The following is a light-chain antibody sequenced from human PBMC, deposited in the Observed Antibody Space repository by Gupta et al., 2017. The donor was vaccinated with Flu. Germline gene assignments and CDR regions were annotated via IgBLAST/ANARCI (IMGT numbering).Light chain of an antibody. CDR1: QILMHTNGYNY. J-gene: IGKJ4*01. CDR2: LGY. CDR3: MQALQTPRT. V-gene: IGKV2-28*01. Sequence: DIVMTQSPLSLPVTPGEPASISCRSSQILMHTNGYNYLDWYLQKPGQSPQLLVYLGYNRASGVPDRFSGSGSGTDFTLKISRVEAEDVGVYYCMQALQTPRTFGGGTKVEIK.